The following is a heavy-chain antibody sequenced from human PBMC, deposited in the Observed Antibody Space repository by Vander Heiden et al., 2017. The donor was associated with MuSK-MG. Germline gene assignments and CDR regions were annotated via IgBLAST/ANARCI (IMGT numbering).Heavy chain of an antibody. D-gene: IGHD6-13*01. CDR3: ARRGSSAAARYYGMDV. CDR1: GYTFPSYY. Sequence: QVQLVQSGAEVKKPGASVKVSCKASGYTFPSYYMHWVRQAPGQGLEWMGIINPSGGSTSYAQKFQGRVTMTRDTSTSTVYMELSSLRSEDTAVYYCARRGSSAAARYYGMDVWGQGTTVTVSS. V-gene: IGHV1-46*01. CDR2: INPSGGST. J-gene: IGHJ6*02.